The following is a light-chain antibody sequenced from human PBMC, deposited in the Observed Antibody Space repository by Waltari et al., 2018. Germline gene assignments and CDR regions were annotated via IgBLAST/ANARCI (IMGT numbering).Light chain of an antibody. V-gene: IGLV2-11*01. J-gene: IGLJ2*01. CDR1: SSDVGGYDY. CDR2: DFT. CDR3: CSYAGSYTHVV. Sequence: QSALTQSRSVSGSPGQSVTISCTGTSSDVGGYDYVSWYQHHPGKAPKLMICDFTKRPSGVPDRFSGSKSVNTACRTISGLQAEDEADYYCCSYAGSYTHVVFGGGTKLTVL.